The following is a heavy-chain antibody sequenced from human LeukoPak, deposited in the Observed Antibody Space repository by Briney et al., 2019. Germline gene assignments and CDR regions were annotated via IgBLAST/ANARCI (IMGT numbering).Heavy chain of an antibody. V-gene: IGHV3-74*01. D-gene: IGHD2-2*01. Sequence: PGGSLRLSCAASGNYWMHWVRQAPGKGLVWDSHINGDGSWTTYADSVKGRFTISKDNAKNTVYLQMNNLRAEDTAVYYCVSFYETYRGRGTLVTVSS. J-gene: IGHJ4*02. CDR1: GNYW. CDR3: VSFYETY. CDR2: INGDGSWT.